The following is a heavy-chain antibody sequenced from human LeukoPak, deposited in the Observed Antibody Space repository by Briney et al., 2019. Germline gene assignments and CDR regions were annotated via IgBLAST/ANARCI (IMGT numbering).Heavy chain of an antibody. CDR2: ISAYNGNT. CDR1: GYTFTSYG. V-gene: IGHV1-18*01. D-gene: IGHD3-16*02. CDR3: ARDYDYVWGSYRLQFDY. Sequence: ASVTVSCTASGYTFTSYGISWVRQAPGQGLEWMGWISAYNGNTNYAQKLQGRVTMTTDTSTSTAYMELRSLRSDDTAVYYCARDYDYVWGSYRLQFDYWGQGTLVTVSS. J-gene: IGHJ4*02.